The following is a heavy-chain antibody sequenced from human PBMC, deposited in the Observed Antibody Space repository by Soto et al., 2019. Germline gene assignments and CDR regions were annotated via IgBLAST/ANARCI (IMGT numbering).Heavy chain of an antibody. CDR3: TSAVAGLDFDY. CDR1: NGSISSSNW. V-gene: IGHV4-4*02. CDR2: IYHTGST. Sequence: HVQLQESGPGLVKPSGTLSLTCAVSNGSISSSNWWNWVRQPPGMELEWIGEIYHTGSTNYNPSLKSRVTLSVDKSKNQFSLRLNSVTAADTAVYYCTSAVAGLDFDYWGQGTLVTVSS. J-gene: IGHJ4*02. D-gene: IGHD6-19*01.